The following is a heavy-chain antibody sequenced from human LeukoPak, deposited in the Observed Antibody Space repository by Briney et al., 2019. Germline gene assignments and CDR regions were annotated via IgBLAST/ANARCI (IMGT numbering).Heavy chain of an antibody. CDR1: GFTFSSYA. CDR2: ISGSGGST. V-gene: IGHV3-23*01. Sequence: GGSLRLSCAASGFTFSSYAMSWVRQAPGKGLEWVSAISGSGGSTYYADSVNGRFTISRDNSKNTLYLQMKSLRADDTAVYYCAKGYVSGTTDYWGQGTLVTVSS. CDR3: AKGYVSGTTDY. D-gene: IGHD1-14*01. J-gene: IGHJ4*02.